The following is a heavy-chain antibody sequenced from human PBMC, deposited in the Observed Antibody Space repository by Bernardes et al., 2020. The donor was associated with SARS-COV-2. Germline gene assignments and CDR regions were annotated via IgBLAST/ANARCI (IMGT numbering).Heavy chain of an antibody. J-gene: IGHJ4*02. CDR1: GFIFSRYD. CDR2: ISIDGSNK. D-gene: IGHD6-19*01. CDR3: ARVPSLAVADY. V-gene: IGHV3-30-3*01. Sequence: GGSLRLICAAPGFIFSRYDMYWVRKAPGKGLERVEVISIDGSNKYYADPVKGRFSISRDSSKNPLFLQMNGLRAEDTAIYYCARVPSLAVADYWGQGILVTVSS.